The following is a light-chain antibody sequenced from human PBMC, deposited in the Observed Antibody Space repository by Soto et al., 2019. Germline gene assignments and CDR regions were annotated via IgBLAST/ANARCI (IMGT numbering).Light chain of an antibody. J-gene: IGKJ1*01. CDR3: QQYNYWPPKT. CDR1: QSVGNN. V-gene: IGKV3-15*01. Sequence: EIVMTQSPATLSVSPGERTTLSCRASQSVGNNLAWYQQKPGQAPRLLIYGAYTRATGIPARFSGSGSGTDFTITISSLQSEDFAVYYCQQYNYWPPKTFGQGTKVEMK. CDR2: GAY.